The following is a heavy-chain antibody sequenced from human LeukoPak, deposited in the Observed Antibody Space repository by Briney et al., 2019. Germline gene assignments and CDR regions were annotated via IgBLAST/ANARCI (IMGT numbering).Heavy chain of an antibody. Sequence: PGGSLRLSCAASGFTFSSHAMSWVRQAPGKGLEWVSAISGSGGSTYYADSVKGRFTISRDNSKNTLYLQMNSLRAEDTAVYYCARAPRPTTVAAHYMDVWGKGTTVTVSS. J-gene: IGHJ6*03. CDR3: ARAPRPTTVAAHYMDV. CDR2: ISGSGGST. D-gene: IGHD6-6*01. CDR1: GFTFSSHA. V-gene: IGHV3-23*01.